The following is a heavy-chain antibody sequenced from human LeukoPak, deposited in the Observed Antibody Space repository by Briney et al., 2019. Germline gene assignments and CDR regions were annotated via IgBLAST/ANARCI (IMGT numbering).Heavy chain of an antibody. CDR2: ISSSSSTI. D-gene: IGHD1-14*01. CDR3: ARVPDQGFDY. CDR1: GVNYSSYS. V-gene: IGHV3-48*02. Sequence: GGSLRLSCAASGVNYSSYSLNWVRQAPGKGLEWVSYISSSSSTIYYADSVKGRFTISRDNAKNSLYLQMNSLRDEDRAVYYCARVPDQGFDYWGQGTLVTVSS. J-gene: IGHJ4*02.